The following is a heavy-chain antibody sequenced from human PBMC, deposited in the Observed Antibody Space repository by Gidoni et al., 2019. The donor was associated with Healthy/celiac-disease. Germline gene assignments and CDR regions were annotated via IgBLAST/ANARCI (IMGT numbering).Heavy chain of an antibody. CDR2: IWYDGSNK. Sequence: QVQLVESGGGVVQPGRSLRLSCAASGFPFSRYGMHWVRQAPGKGLEWVAVIWYDGSNKYYADSVKGRFTISRDNSKNTLYLQMNSLRAEDTAVYYCARDRGVTLVRPYYGMDVWGQGTTVTVSS. D-gene: IGHD2-21*02. CDR3: ARDRGVTLVRPYYGMDV. J-gene: IGHJ6*02. V-gene: IGHV3-33*01. CDR1: GFPFSRYG.